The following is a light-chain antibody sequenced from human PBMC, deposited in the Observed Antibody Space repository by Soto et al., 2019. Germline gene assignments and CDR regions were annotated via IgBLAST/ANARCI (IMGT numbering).Light chain of an antibody. CDR2: ANN. CDR3: AAWDTSLNSWL. J-gene: IGLJ3*02. CDR1: SSNVGSNN. V-gene: IGLV1-44*01. Sequence: QSVLTQPPSASGTPGQRVIISCSGRSSNVGSNNVNWYQQVPGTTPKVLIFANNQRPSGVPDQFSGSKSGTSASLAISGLQSEDEADYYCAAWDTSLNSWLFCGGTKLTVL.